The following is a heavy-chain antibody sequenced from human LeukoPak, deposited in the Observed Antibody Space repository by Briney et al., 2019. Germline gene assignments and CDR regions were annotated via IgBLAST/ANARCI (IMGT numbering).Heavy chain of an antibody. V-gene: IGHV3-23*01. CDR1: GFTVSSNY. CDR2: ISGSGGST. J-gene: IGHJ2*01. CDR3: AKDEREWLIWYFDL. Sequence: HPGGSLRLSCAASGFTVSSNYMSWVRQAPRKGLEWVSAISGSGGSTYYADSVKGRFTISRDNSKNTLYLQMNSLRAEDMAVYYCAKDEREWLIWYFDLWGRGTLVTVS. D-gene: IGHD3-3*01.